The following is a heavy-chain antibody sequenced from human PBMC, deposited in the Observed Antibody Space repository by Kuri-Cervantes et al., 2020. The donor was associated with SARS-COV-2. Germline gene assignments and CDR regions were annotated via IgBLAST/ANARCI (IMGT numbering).Heavy chain of an antibody. CDR3: ARADLSDFAFDI. CDR1: GFTFSSYS. Sequence: GGSLRLSCADSGFTFSSYSMNWVRQAPGKGLEWVSYISSSSSYIYYADSPKGRFTISRDNAKNSLYLQMNSLRAEDTAVYYCARADLSDFAFDIWGQGTMVTVSS. V-gene: IGHV3-21*01. J-gene: IGHJ3*02. D-gene: IGHD2-21*01. CDR2: ISSSSSYI.